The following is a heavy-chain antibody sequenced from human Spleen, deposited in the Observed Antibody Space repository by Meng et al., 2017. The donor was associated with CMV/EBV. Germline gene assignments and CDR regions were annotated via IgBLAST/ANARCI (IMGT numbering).Heavy chain of an antibody. V-gene: IGHV3-21*01. D-gene: IGHD4-17*01. CDR2: ISSNSSYR. J-gene: IGHJ4*02. Sequence: EVQRVEPGGGLAKLGVCVRLSCASSGFTFSSYSMSWVRQAAGEGLEWVSSISSNSSYRYYADSVKGIFTISRNNTTNSLYLQMNSLSAEDTAVYYCARDGTTVTSFDYWGQGPLGTVAS. CDR1: GFTFSSYS. CDR3: ARDGTTVTSFDY.